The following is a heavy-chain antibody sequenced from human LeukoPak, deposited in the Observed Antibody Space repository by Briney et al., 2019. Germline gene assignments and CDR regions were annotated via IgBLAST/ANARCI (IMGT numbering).Heavy chain of an antibody. J-gene: IGHJ3*02. Sequence: PGGSLRLSCAGSGFSLSNYWMSWVRQAPGKGLEWVANIDQDGSDKNYVGSVKGRFTISRDDAKNSLYLQMNSLRAEDTAVYYCARGGYSYGQAAFDIWGQGTMVTVSS. CDR1: GFSLSNYW. CDR3: ARGGYSYGQAAFDI. CDR2: IDQDGSDK. D-gene: IGHD5-18*01. V-gene: IGHV3-7*01.